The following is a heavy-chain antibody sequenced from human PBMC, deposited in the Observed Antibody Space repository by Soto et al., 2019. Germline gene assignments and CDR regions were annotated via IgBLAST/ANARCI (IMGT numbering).Heavy chain of an antibody. D-gene: IGHD2-2*01. CDR1: GYTFTSYG. J-gene: IGHJ3*02. Sequence: ASVKVSCKASGYTFTSYGMSWVRQARGQGLEWMGWISAYNGKTNYAQNVQGRVTMTTDTSTRTAYLQMNSLKTEDTAVYYCTRAVGFEHLVVVPAAHRIDAFDIWGQGTMVTVSS. V-gene: IGHV1-18*01. CDR3: TRAVGFEHLVVVPAAHRIDAFDI. CDR2: ISAYNGKT.